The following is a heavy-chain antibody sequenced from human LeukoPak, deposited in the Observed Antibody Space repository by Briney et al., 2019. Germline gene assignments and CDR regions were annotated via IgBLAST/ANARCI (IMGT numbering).Heavy chain of an antibody. D-gene: IGHD1-1*01. CDR1: GFTSTTST. CDR2: VVVGSGDT. Sequence: SVKVSCKASGFTSTTSTMQWVRQARGQRLEWIGWVVVGSGDTNYAEKFQERVTITRDMSTSTVYMELSSLRSDDAAVYYCAADQPRYPDAFDIWGQGTMVTVSS. J-gene: IGHJ3*02. V-gene: IGHV1-58*02. CDR3: AADQPRYPDAFDI.